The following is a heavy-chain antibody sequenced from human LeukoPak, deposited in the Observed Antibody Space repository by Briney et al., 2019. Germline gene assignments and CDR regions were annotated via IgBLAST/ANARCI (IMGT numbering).Heavy chain of an antibody. J-gene: IGHJ3*02. CDR1: GGSISSYY. Sequence: SETLSLTCTVSGGSISSYYWRWIRQPPGKGLEWIGYIYYSGSTNYNPSLKSRVTISVDTSKNQFSLKLSSVTAADTAVYYCARDGLGSAFDIWGQGTMVTVSS. V-gene: IGHV4-59*01. CDR2: IYYSGST. D-gene: IGHD1-26*01. CDR3: ARDGLGSAFDI.